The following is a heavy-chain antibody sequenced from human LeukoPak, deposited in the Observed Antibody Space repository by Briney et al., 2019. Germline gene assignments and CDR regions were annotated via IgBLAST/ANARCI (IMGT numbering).Heavy chain of an antibody. D-gene: IGHD1-1*01. Sequence: SQTLSLTCTVSGGPISSGDYYWSWIRQPPGKGLEWIGYIYYSGSTYYNPSLKSRVTISVDTSKNQFSLKLSSVTAADTAVYYCERGLGQLPAGGYWGQGTLVTVSS. V-gene: IGHV4-30-4*01. J-gene: IGHJ4*02. CDR3: ERGLGQLPAGGY. CDR2: IYYSGST. CDR1: GGPISSGDYY.